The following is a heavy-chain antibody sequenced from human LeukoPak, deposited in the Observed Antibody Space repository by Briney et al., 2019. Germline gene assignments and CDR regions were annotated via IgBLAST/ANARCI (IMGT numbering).Heavy chain of an antibody. CDR2: VIPLLGTA. CDR3: ARSGGSSWYASIYY. D-gene: IGHD6-13*01. J-gene: IGHJ4*02. Sequence: SVKVSCKASGGSFSSSAISWVRQVPGQGLEWMGRVIPLLGTADYAQKFRGRVTITADKSTNTVYMGLSSLRSEDTAIYYCARSGGSSWYASIYYWGQGALVTVAS. CDR1: GGSFSSSA. V-gene: IGHV1-69*10.